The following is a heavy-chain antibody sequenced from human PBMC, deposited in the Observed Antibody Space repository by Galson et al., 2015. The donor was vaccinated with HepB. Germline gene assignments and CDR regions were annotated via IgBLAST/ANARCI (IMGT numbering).Heavy chain of an antibody. CDR3: ARARLGGFDA. V-gene: IGHV1-8*02. CDR2: MNPKSGTT. CDR1: GYTFINFD. J-gene: IGHJ5*02. Sequence: SVKVSCKASGYTFINFDINWVRQTPGQGLEWMGWMNPKSGTTGYAQGLQGRVSLTRDTPTRTAYMELSSLNFEDTAVYFCARARLGGFDAWGQGTLVTVSS. D-gene: IGHD3-16*01.